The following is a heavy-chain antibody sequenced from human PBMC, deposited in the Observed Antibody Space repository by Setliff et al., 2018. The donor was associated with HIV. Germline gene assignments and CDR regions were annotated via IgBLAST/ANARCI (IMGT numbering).Heavy chain of an antibody. CDR3: AREGVVLAAIPERWFDP. J-gene: IGHJ5*02. Sequence: ASVMVSCKASGYTFTGYFLHWVRQAPGQGLEWMGWINPYSGVTKYAQKFQGRVTMTGDTSISTAYMELSRLRSDDTAVYYCAREGVVLAAIPERWFDPWGQGTLVTVSS. CDR2: INPYSGVT. V-gene: IGHV1-2*02. CDR1: GYTFTGYF. D-gene: IGHD2-15*01.